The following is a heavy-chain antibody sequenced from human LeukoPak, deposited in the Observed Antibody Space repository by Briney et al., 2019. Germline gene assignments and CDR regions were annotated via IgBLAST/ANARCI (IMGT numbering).Heavy chain of an antibody. CDR2: IIPILGIA. Sequence: ASVKVSCKASGGTFSSYAISWVRQAPGQGLEWMGRIIPILGIANYAQKFQGRVTITADKSTSTAYMELSSLRSEDTAVYYCARDPTRLTGQNDCWGQGTLVTVSS. V-gene: IGHV1-69*04. D-gene: IGHD3-9*01. J-gene: IGHJ4*02. CDR1: GGTFSSYA. CDR3: ARDPTRLTGQNDC.